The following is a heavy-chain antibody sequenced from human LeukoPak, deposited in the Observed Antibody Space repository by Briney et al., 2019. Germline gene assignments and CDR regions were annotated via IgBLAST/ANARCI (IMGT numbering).Heavy chain of an antibody. V-gene: IGHV5-51*01. D-gene: IGHD3-22*01. J-gene: IGHJ1*01. CDR3: ARLLPSYYDSGAYYPEYFQN. CDR1: GYSFTTYW. CDR2: IYPGDSDT. Sequence: PGESLKISCKGSGYSFTTYWIAWVRQVPGKGLEWMGIIYPGDSDTRFSTSFQGQVTISVDKSINNAYLQWSSLKASDTAMYYCARLLPSYYDSGAYYPEYFQNWGQGTLVTVSS.